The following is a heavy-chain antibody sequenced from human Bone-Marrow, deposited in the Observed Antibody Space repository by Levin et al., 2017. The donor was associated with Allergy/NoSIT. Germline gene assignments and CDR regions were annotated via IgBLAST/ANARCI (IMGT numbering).Heavy chain of an antibody. J-gene: IGHJ4*02. CDR1: GFSFSSYG. D-gene: IGHD6-19*01. CDR3: AREAVPGGNSFLVDY. CDR2: TSYDGRNN. Sequence: GESLKISCETSGFSFSSYGLHWVRQAPGKGLEWVAVTSYDGRNNYYIDSVKGRFTISRDSSKNTRSLQMSSLRVEDTAVYYCAREAVPGGNSFLVDYWGQGTVLTVSS. V-gene: IGHV3-30*03.